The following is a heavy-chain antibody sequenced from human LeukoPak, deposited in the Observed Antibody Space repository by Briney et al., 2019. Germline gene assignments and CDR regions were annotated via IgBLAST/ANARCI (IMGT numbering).Heavy chain of an antibody. J-gene: IGHJ3*02. CDR1: GGSFSGYY. D-gene: IGHD3-22*01. CDR3: ARPITMIPKDAFDI. Sequence: PSETLSLTCAVYGGSFSGYYWSWIRQPPGKGLEWIGETNHSGSTNYNPSLKSRVTISVDTSKNQFSLKLSSVTAADTAVYYCARPITMIPKDAFDIWGQGTMVTVSS. CDR2: TNHSGST. V-gene: IGHV4-34*01.